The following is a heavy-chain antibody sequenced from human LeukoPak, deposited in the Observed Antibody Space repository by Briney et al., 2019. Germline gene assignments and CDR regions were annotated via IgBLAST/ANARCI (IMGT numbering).Heavy chain of an antibody. Sequence: PGGSLRPSCAASGFTFSSYSMNWVRQAPGKGLEWVSSISSSSSYIYYADSVKGRFTISRDNAKNSLYLQMNSPRAEDTALYYCARDLSSGWYYFDYWGQGTLVTVSS. J-gene: IGHJ4*02. CDR1: GFTFSSYS. D-gene: IGHD6-19*01. CDR3: ARDLSSGWYYFDY. CDR2: ISSSSSYI. V-gene: IGHV3-21*01.